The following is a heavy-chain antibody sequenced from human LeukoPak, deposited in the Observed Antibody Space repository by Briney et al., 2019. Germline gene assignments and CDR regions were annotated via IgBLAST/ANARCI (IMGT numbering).Heavy chain of an antibody. CDR3: ARGYCSTINCYVSPFDS. Sequence: SSETLSLTCTVSGGSISSSSYYWGWIRQPPGKGLEWIGSIYYSGSTYYNPSLKSRVTISVDTSKNQFSLKLSSVTAADTALYYCARGYCSTINCYVSPFDSWGQGTLVTVSA. CDR2: IYYSGST. V-gene: IGHV4-39*07. D-gene: IGHD2-2*01. CDR1: GGSISSSSYY. J-gene: IGHJ5*01.